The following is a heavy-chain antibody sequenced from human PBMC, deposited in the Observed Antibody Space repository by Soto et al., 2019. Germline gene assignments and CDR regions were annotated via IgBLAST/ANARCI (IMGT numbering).Heavy chain of an antibody. D-gene: IGHD1-7*01. CDR2: TYYRSRWYN. V-gene: IGHV6-1*01. CDR3: VGTSSLQWYYIVV. CDR1: GDSVSSNSAA. J-gene: IGHJ6*03. Sequence: SQTLSLTCAISGDSVSSNSAARNWIRQSPSRGLEWLGRTYYRSRWYNDYAVSVRSRITVNADTSKNQFSLHLNSVTPEDTAVYYCVGTSSLQWYYIVVWDEGTTVTVS.